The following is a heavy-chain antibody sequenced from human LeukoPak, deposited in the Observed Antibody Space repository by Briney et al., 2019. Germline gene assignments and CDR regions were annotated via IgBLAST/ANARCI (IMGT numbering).Heavy chain of an antibody. CDR3: ATASLGVVPAAMHYYYYGMDV. Sequence: GGSLRLSCAASGFTFSSYSMNWVRQAPGKGLEWVSSISSSSSYIYYADSVKGRFTISRDNAKNSLYLQMNSLRAEDTAVYYCATASLGVVPAAMHYYYYGMDVWGQGTTVTVSS. D-gene: IGHD2-2*01. CDR2: ISSSSSYI. J-gene: IGHJ6*02. CDR1: GFTFSSYS. V-gene: IGHV3-21*04.